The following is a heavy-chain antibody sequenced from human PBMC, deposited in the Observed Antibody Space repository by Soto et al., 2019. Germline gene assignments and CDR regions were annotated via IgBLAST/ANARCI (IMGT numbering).Heavy chain of an antibody. V-gene: IGHV3-30-3*01. Sequence: QVQLVESGGGVVQPGRSLRLSCAASGFAFSNYIIHWVRQAPGKGLEWVAVISYDGTNEDYADSVKGRFTISRDNSKTTLSLQMNSLRAEDTAVYYCARLWRTHMAFDYWGQGTLVTVSS. CDR2: ISYDGTNE. CDR3: ARLWRTHMAFDY. D-gene: IGHD2-21*01. J-gene: IGHJ4*02. CDR1: GFAFSNYI.